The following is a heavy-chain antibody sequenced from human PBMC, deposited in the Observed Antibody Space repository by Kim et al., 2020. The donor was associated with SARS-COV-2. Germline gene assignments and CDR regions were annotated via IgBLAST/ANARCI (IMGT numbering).Heavy chain of an antibody. CDR1: GYTFTNYG. CDR3: ARNVLSGGLYFDL. CDR2: IQTSTGNP. V-gene: IGHV7-4-1*02. D-gene: IGHD6-25*01. J-gene: IGHJ4*02. Sequence: ASVKLSCETSGYTFTNYGLHWVRRAPGQGLEWMGWIQTSTGNPSYARDFTGRFVFSLDTSVNTAFLQINSLKPEDTAVYFCARNVLSGGLYFDLWGRGTLLSVSS.